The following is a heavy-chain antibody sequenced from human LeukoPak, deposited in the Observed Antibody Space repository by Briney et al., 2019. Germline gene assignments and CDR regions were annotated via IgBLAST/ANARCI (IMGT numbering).Heavy chain of an antibody. Sequence: GGSLRLSCAASGFTSSSYAMSWVRQAPGKGLEWVSAISGSGGSTYYADSVKGRFTISRDNSKNTLYLQMNSLRAEDTAVYYCAKQTRPQLERRLGFDYWGQGTLVTVSS. J-gene: IGHJ4*02. V-gene: IGHV3-23*01. CDR1: GFTSSSYA. D-gene: IGHD1-1*01. CDR2: ISGSGGST. CDR3: AKQTRPQLERRLGFDY.